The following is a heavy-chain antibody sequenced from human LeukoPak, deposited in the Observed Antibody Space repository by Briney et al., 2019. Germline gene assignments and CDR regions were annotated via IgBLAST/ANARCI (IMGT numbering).Heavy chain of an antibody. D-gene: IGHD3-9*01. Sequence: ASVKVSCKASGYTFTSYGISWVRQAPGQGLDWMGWISAYNGNTNYAQKLQGRVTMTTDTSTSTAYMGLGSLRSDDTAVYYCARGVGPIDMFDPWGQGTLVTVSS. V-gene: IGHV1-18*01. CDR2: ISAYNGNT. CDR1: GYTFTSYG. CDR3: ARGVGPIDMFDP. J-gene: IGHJ5*02.